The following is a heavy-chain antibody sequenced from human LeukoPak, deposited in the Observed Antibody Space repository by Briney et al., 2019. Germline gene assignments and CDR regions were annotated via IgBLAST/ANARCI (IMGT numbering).Heavy chain of an antibody. Sequence: GASVKVSCKASGYTFTSYGISWVRQAPGQGLEWMGGIIPIFGTANYAQKFQGRVTITADKSTSTAYMELSSLRSEDTAVYYCASRIVVVIDDAFDIWGQGTMVTVSS. J-gene: IGHJ3*02. CDR3: ASRIVVVIDDAFDI. V-gene: IGHV1-69*06. CDR2: IIPIFGTA. D-gene: IGHD3-22*01. CDR1: GYTFTSYG.